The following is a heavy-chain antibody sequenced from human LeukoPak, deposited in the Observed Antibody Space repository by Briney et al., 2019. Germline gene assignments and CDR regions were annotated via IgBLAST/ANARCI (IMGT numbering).Heavy chain of an antibody. D-gene: IGHD6-6*01. CDR1: GFTFSNYY. CDR2: LNPSGGGT. Sequence: GASVKVSCKASGFTFSNYYIHWVRQSPGQGLEWMGELNPSGGGTRYAQKFQGRVTMTRDMSANTVDMELSSLRSEDMATYYCASSIVARLDCWGQGTRVTVTS. J-gene: IGHJ4*02. V-gene: IGHV1-46*01. CDR3: ASSIVARLDC.